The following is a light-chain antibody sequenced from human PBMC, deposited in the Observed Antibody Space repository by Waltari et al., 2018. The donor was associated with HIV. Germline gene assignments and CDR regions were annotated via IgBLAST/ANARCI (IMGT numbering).Light chain of an antibody. J-gene: IGKJ5*01. CDR3: QQYNNWPIT. Sequence: IVMTQSPATLSVSPGERATVSCRASQSIASNLAWYQQKPGQAPRLLIHGASTRATGIPARFSGSGSGTEFTLTISSLQSEDFAVYYCQQYNNWPITFGQGTRLEIK. CDR2: GAS. CDR1: QSIASN. V-gene: IGKV3-15*01.